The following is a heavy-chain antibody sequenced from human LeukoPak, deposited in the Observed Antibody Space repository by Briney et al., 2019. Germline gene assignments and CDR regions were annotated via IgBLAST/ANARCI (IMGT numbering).Heavy chain of an antibody. V-gene: IGHV3-43D*03. CDR3: ARGRVAAAGLDALEF. CDR1: GFTFDDYA. CDR2: ISWDGGST. J-gene: IGHJ3*01. D-gene: IGHD6-13*01. Sequence: GGSLRLSCAASGFTFDDYAMNWVRQAPGKGPEWVSLISWDGGSTYYADSVRGRFSISRDNSKNSLYLQMNSLRAEDTALYYCARGRVAAAGLDALEFWGQGTMVTVSS.